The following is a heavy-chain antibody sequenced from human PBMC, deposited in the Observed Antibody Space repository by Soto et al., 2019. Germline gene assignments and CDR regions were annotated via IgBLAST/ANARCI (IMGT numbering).Heavy chain of an antibody. D-gene: IGHD3-16*02. CDR3: ARASTLRLGQLSSLSPADTFDI. Sequence: ASVKVSCKASGYTFTGYYMHWVRQAPGQGLEGMGWINPNSGGTNYAQEFQGWVTMTRDTSISTAYMELSRLRSDDTAVYYCARASTLRLGQLSSLSPADTFDIWGQGTMVTVAS. CDR1: GYTFTGYY. J-gene: IGHJ3*02. CDR2: INPNSGGT. V-gene: IGHV1-2*04.